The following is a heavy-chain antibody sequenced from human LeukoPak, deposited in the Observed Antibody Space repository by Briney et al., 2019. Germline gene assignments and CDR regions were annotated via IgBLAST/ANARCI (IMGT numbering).Heavy chain of an antibody. Sequence: SETLFLTCTVSGGSISNYYWSWIRQPPGKGLEWIGYINYSGSTTYNPSLKSRVTISVDTSKNQFSLKLTSATAADTAVYYCARQQNRGYGLPFDYWGQGTLVTVSS. CDR2: INYSGST. J-gene: IGHJ4*02. D-gene: IGHD5-12*01. V-gene: IGHV4-59*08. CDR1: GGSISNYY. CDR3: ARQQNRGYGLPFDY.